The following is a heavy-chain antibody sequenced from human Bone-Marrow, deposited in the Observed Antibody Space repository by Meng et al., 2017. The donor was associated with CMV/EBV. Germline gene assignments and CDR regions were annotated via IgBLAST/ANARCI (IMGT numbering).Heavy chain of an antibody. J-gene: IGHJ5*02. Sequence: ESLKISCAVYGGSFSGYYWSWIRQPPGKGLEWIGEINHSGSTNYNPSLKSRVTISVDTSKNQFPLKLSSVTAADTAVYYCARTNTYYYDSSGYSLYWFDPWGQGTLVTVSS. V-gene: IGHV4-34*01. CDR2: INHSGST. CDR1: GGSFSGYY. CDR3: ARTNTYYYDSSGYSLYWFDP. D-gene: IGHD3-22*01.